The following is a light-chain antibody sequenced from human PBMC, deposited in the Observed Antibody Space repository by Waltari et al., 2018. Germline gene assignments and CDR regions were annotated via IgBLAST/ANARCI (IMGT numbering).Light chain of an antibody. V-gene: IGKV3-20*01. CDR1: QSVSSSY. J-gene: IGKJ1*01. Sequence: EIVLTQSPGTLSLSPGERATLPCRASQSVSSSYLAWYQQKPGKAPRLLIYGASSRATGIPDRFSGSGSGTDFTLTISRLEPEDFAVYYCQQYGSSPGWTFGQGTKVEIK. CDR3: QQYGSSPGWT. CDR2: GAS.